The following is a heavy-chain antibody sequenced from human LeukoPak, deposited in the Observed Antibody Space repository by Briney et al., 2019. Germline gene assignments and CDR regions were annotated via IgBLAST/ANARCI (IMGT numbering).Heavy chain of an antibody. V-gene: IGHV3-73*01. D-gene: IGHD3-10*01. CDR3: TGNYYGSGSYADFDY. Sequence: GASVKVSCKASGYTFTGYYLHWVRQASGKGLEWVGRIRSTANGYATAYAASVKGRFTISRDDSKNTAYLQMDSLKTEDTAVYYCTGNYYGSGSYADFDYWGQGTLVTVSS. CDR1: GYTFTGYY. J-gene: IGHJ4*02. CDR2: IRSTANGYAT.